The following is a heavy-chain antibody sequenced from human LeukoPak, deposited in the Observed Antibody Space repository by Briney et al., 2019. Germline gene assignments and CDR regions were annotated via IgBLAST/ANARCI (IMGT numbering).Heavy chain of an antibody. CDR2: ISGSGGTT. D-gene: IGHD3-10*01. V-gene: IGHV3-23*01. Sequence: GGSLRLSCAASGFTFSNYAMSWVRQAPGKGLEWVSAISGSGGTTYYADSVKGRFTISRDNSQNTLYLQMNSPRAEDTAVYYCAREGLLWFGELSLSYYGMDVWGQGTTVTVSS. CDR3: AREGLLWFGELSLSYYGMDV. CDR1: GFTFSNYA. J-gene: IGHJ6*02.